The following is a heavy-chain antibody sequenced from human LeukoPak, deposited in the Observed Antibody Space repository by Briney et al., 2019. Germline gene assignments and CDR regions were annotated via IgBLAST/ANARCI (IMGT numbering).Heavy chain of an antibody. CDR2: INHSGSP. CDR1: GGSFSGYY. CDR3: ARVRISPAFDI. J-gene: IGHJ3*02. Sequence: KSSETLSLTCAVYGGSFSGYYWSWIRQTPGKGLEWIGEINHSGSPNYNPSLKSRVTISVDTSKNQFSLNLTSVTAADTAVYYCARVRISPAFDIWGQGTMVTVSS. V-gene: IGHV4-34*01.